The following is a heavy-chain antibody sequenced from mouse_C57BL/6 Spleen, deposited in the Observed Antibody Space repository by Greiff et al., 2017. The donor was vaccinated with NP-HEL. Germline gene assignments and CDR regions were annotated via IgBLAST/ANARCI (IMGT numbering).Heavy chain of an antibody. J-gene: IGHJ2*01. CDR1: GFTFSSYA. CDR2: ISSGGDYI. Sequence: EVHLVESGEGLVKPGGSLKLSCAASGFTFSSYAMSWVRQTPEKRLEWVAYISSGGDYIYYADTVKGRFTISRDNARNTLYLQMSSLKSEDTAMDYCTREATVVANYFDYWGQGTTLTVSS. V-gene: IGHV5-9-1*02. D-gene: IGHD1-1*01. CDR3: TREATVVANYFDY.